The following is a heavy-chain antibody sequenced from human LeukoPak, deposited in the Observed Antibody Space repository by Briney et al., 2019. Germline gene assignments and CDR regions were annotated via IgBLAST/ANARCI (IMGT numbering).Heavy chain of an antibody. V-gene: IGHV3-23*01. CDR2: ISGSGGST. CDR1: GFTFSSYA. J-gene: IGHJ4*02. D-gene: IGHD3-22*01. Sequence: AGGSLRLSCAASGFTFSSYAMSWVRQAPGKGLEWVSAISGSGGSTYYADSVKGRFTISRDNSKNTLYLQMNSLRAEDTAVYYCAKTVDYYDSSGPDYWGQGTLVTVSS. CDR3: AKTVDYYDSSGPDY.